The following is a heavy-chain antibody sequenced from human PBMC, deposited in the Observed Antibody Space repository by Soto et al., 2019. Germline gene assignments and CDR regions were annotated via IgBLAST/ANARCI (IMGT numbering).Heavy chain of an antibody. CDR2: MYNTGST. Sequence: QVQLQESGPGLVKPSETLSLTCTVSGGSISSYYWSWIRQPPGKGLEWIGYMYNTGSTVYNPSLKSLVTISVDTSKNQFSLKLNAVTAADTSVYYCARDLWGYCGTDCYPLDVWGQGTTVTVSS. D-gene: IGHD2-21*02. CDR1: GGSISSYY. CDR3: ARDLWGYCGTDCYPLDV. V-gene: IGHV4-59*01. J-gene: IGHJ6*02.